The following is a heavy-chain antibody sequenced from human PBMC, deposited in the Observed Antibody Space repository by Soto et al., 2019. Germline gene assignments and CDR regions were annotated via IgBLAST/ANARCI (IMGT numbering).Heavy chain of an antibody. Sequence: ASVKVSCKASGYTFTSYYMDWVRQAPGQGLEWLGIINPSGGSTSYAQKFQGRVTMTRDTSTSTVYMELSSLRSEDTAVYYCARDDNYYDSSGYYHGFDPWGQGTLVTVSS. CDR1: GYTFTSYY. CDR3: ARDDNYYDSSGYYHGFDP. J-gene: IGHJ5*02. D-gene: IGHD3-22*01. CDR2: INPSGGST. V-gene: IGHV1-46*01.